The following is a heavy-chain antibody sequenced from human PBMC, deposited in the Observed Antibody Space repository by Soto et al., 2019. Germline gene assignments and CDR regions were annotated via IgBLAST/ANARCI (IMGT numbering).Heavy chain of an antibody. CDR2: IDPSDSYT. Sequence: ASLKISCKGCGYSFTSYWISWVRQMPGKGLEWMARIDPSDSYTNYSPSFQGHVTISADKSISTAYLQWSSLKASDTAMYYCARHTPHCTIISCTFDPWGQGTLVTASS. V-gene: IGHV5-10-1*01. CDR3: ARHTPHCTIISCTFDP. D-gene: IGHD2-2*01. CDR1: GYSFTSYW. J-gene: IGHJ5*02.